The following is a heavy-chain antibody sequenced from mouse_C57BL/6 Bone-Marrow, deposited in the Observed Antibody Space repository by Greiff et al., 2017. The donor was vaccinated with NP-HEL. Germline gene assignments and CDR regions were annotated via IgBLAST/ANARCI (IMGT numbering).Heavy chain of an antibody. CDR3: ARTLHYGSSYPFAY. CDR2: IDPSDSET. J-gene: IGHJ3*01. CDR1: GYTFTSYW. Sequence: QVQLQQPGAELVRPGSSVKLSCKASGYTFTSYWMHWVKQRPIQGLEWIGNIDPSDSETHYNQKFKDKATLTVDKSSSTAYMQLSSLTSEDSAVYYCARTLHYGSSYPFAYWGQGTLVTVSA. D-gene: IGHD1-1*01. V-gene: IGHV1-52*01.